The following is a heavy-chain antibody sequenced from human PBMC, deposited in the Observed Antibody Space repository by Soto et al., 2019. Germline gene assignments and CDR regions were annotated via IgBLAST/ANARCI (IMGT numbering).Heavy chain of an antibody. Sequence: SETLSLTCTVSSGSISSSSSYWGWIRQPPGKGLEWIGNIYYRGNTYYNPSLKSRVTISIDSSKTQFSLKLNSVTAADTAVYYCARGRGDYYYYGMDGRGQGTTVTVSS. CDR1: SGSISSSSSY. CDR3: ARGRGDYYYYGMDG. CDR2: IYYRGNT. D-gene: IGHD3-3*01. V-gene: IGHV4-39*07. J-gene: IGHJ6*02.